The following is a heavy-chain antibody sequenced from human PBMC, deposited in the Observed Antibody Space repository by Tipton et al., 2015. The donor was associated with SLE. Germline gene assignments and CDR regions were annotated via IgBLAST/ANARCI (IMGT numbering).Heavy chain of an antibody. CDR2: IYYSGSI. V-gene: IGHV4-59*01. J-gene: IGHJ3*01. CDR1: GGSIRSNY. Sequence: TLSLTCTVSGGSIRSNYWSWIRQSPGEGLEWIGNIYYSGSINYNPSLKSRLTISMDTSRSQFSLKLTFVSAADTAIYYCARMGLCTTTTCNEGAFDVWGQGSMVTVSS. CDR3: ARMGLCTTTTCNEGAFDV. D-gene: IGHD2-2*01.